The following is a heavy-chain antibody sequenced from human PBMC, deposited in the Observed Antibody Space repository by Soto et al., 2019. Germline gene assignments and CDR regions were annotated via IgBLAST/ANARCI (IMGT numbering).Heavy chain of an antibody. CDR3: ARDEEGSSSSFFDY. Sequence: QVQLVQSGAEVKKPGSSVKVSCKASGGTFSSYTISWVRQAPGQGLEWMGRIIPILGIANYAQKFQGRVTITAEKSTSTAYMELSSLRSEDTAVYYCARDEEGSSSSFFDYWGQGTLVTVSS. V-gene: IGHV1-69*08. CDR1: GGTFSSYT. J-gene: IGHJ4*02. D-gene: IGHD6-6*01. CDR2: IIPILGIA.